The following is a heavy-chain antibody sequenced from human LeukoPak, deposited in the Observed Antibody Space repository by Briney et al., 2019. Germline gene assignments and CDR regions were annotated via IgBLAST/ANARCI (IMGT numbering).Heavy chain of an antibody. Sequence: PGGSLRLSCAASGFTLSDYDIHWVRQPIGTGLDWVSGLGSAGDKYHAGSERGRFTISREDAENSVYLQMNGLRPEDTAIYYCARAKRETSTRPWTSGMDVWGQGTRVTVSS. V-gene: IGHV3-13*01. D-gene: IGHD3/OR15-3a*01. CDR2: LGSAGDK. CDR1: GFTLSDYD. CDR3: ARAKRETSTRPWTSGMDV. J-gene: IGHJ6*02.